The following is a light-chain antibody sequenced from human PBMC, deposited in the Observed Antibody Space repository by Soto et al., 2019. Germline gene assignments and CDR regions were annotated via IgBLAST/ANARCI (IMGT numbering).Light chain of an antibody. CDR3: QQYHYWPRL. V-gene: IGKV3-15*01. CDR2: GAS. CDR1: QSVIRN. J-gene: IGKJ1*01. Sequence: ERVMTQSPDTLSVSPGERATLSRRASQSVIRNLAWFQQKPGQAPRLLIYGASTRVTGVPARFSGSGSGTEFTLTISSLQSEDVALYYCQQYHYWPRLFGQGTKV.